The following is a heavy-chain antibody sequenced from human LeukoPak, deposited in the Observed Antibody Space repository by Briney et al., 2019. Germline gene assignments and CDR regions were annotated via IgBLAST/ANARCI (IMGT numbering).Heavy chain of an antibody. Sequence: SETLSLTCAVYGGSFSGYYWSWIRQPPGKGLEWIGEINHSGSTNYNPSLKSRVTISVDTSKNQFSLKLSSVTAADTAVYYCAAYYDSSGYYYPFDYWGQGTLVTVSS. CDR2: INHSGST. D-gene: IGHD3-22*01. CDR3: AAYYDSSGYYYPFDY. V-gene: IGHV4-34*01. J-gene: IGHJ4*02. CDR1: GGSFSGYY.